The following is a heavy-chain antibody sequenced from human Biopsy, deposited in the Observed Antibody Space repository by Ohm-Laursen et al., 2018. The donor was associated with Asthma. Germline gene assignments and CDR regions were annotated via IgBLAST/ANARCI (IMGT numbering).Heavy chain of an antibody. CDR2: IYYIGST. J-gene: IGHJ4*02. Sequence: SQTLSLTCTVSGGSISSGAYYWSWVRQPPGKGLEWIGYIYYIGSTCYNPSLKSRVAISLDTSKNQFSLKLSSVTAADTAVYFCARRGGVRRYFDYWGQGTLVTASS. CDR1: GGSISSGAYY. CDR3: ARRGGVRRYFDY. D-gene: IGHD3-16*01. V-gene: IGHV4-30-4*01.